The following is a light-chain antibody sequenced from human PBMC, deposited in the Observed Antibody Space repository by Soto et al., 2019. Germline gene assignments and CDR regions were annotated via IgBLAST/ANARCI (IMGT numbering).Light chain of an antibody. V-gene: IGLV2-11*01. Sequence: QSALTQPRSVSRSPGQSVTISCTGTSSDVGGHDRVSWYQQHPGKAPKCMIYDVNKRPSGVPDRFSGSKSGNTASLTISGLQAEDEADYFCCSFAGSRYLFGTGTKVTVL. CDR3: CSFAGSRYL. CDR1: SSDVGGHDR. J-gene: IGLJ1*01. CDR2: DVN.